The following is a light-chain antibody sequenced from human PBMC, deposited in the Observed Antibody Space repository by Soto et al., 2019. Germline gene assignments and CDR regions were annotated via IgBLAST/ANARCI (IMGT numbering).Light chain of an antibody. CDR1: KLGDKY. CDR2: QNN. V-gene: IGLV3-1*01. Sequence: SYELTQPPSVSVSPGQTASITCSGDKLGDKYACGYQQKPRQSPVLVIYQNNKRPSGIPERFSGSNSGNTATLTISGTQATDEADYYCQAWGSSTGVFGTGTKVTVL. CDR3: QAWGSSTGV. J-gene: IGLJ1*01.